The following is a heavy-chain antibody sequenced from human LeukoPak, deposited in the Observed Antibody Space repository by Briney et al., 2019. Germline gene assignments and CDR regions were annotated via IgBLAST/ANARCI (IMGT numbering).Heavy chain of an antibody. D-gene: IGHD3-10*01. J-gene: IGHJ4*02. V-gene: IGHV4-34*01. CDR1: GGSFSGYY. Sequence: SETLSLTCAVYGGSFSGYYWSWIRQPPGKGLEWIGEINHSGSTNYNPSLKSRVTISVDTSKNQFSLKLSSVTAADTVVYYCATTMVRGVIKNWGQGTLVTVSS. CDR2: INHSGST. CDR3: ATTMVRGVIKN.